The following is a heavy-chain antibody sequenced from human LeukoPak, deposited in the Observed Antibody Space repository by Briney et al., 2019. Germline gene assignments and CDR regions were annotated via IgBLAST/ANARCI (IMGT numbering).Heavy chain of an antibody. Sequence: GRSLRLSCAASGFTFSSYGMHWVRQAPGKGLEWVAVIWYDGSNKYYADTVKGRFTISGDNSKNTLYLQMNSLRAEDTAVYYCAREGADYSKPDYYYYGMDVWGQGTTVTVSS. CDR1: GFTFSSYG. J-gene: IGHJ6*02. CDR2: IWYDGSNK. CDR3: AREGADYSKPDYYYYGMDV. D-gene: IGHD4-11*01. V-gene: IGHV3-33*08.